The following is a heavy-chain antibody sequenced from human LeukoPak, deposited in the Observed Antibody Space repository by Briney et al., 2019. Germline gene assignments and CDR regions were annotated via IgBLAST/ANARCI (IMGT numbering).Heavy chain of an antibody. CDR2: IYYSGST. V-gene: IGHV4-59*08. CDR1: GGFISSNY. D-gene: IGHD4/OR15-4a*01. J-gene: IGHJ6*02. CDR3: ARGGARLYGMDV. Sequence: SETLSLTCTVSGGFISSNYWSWIRQPPGKGLEWIGYIYYSGSTNYNPSLKSRVTISEDTSKNQFSLKLTSVTAADTAVYYCARGGARLYGMDVWGQGTTVTVSS.